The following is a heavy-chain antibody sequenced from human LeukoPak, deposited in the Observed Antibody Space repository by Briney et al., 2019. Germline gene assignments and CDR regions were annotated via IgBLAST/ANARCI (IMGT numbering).Heavy chain of an antibody. CDR2: FDPEDGET. J-gene: IGHJ4*02. Sequence: GGSLRLSCAASGFTFDDYAMHWVRQAPGKGLEWMGGFDPEDGETIYAQKFQGRVTMTEDTSTDTAYMELSSLRSEDTAVYYCATVATYYYDSSGYYYWGQGTLVTVSS. D-gene: IGHD3-22*01. CDR1: GFTFDDYA. V-gene: IGHV1-24*01. CDR3: ATVATYYYDSSGYYY.